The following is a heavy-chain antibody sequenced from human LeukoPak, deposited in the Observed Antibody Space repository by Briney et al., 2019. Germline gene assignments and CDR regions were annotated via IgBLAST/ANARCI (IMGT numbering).Heavy chain of an antibody. CDR2: IYYSGST. D-gene: IGHD3-22*01. Sequence: KPSETLSLTCTVSGGSISGYNWSWIRQPPGTGLGWMGYIYYSGSTNYNPSLKSRVTISVDTSKNQFSLKLSSVTAADTAVYYCARVIIDSSGYYYGLKFDYWGQGTLVTVSS. CDR3: ARVIIDSSGYYYGLKFDY. V-gene: IGHV4-59*01. CDR1: GGSISGYN. J-gene: IGHJ4*02.